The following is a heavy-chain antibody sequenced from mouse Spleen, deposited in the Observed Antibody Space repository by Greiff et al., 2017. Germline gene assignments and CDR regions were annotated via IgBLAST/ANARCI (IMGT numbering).Heavy chain of an antibody. J-gene: IGHJ1*03. CDR1: GYTFTSYW. V-gene: IGHV1-69*01. D-gene: IGHD2-4*01. Sequence: QVQLQQPGAELVMPGASVKLSCKASGYTFTSYWMHWVKQRPGQGLEWIGEIDPSDSYTNYNQKFKGKATLTVDKSSSPAYMQLSSLTSEDSAVYFCAREGCYDYYYWYFDVWGTGTTVTVSS. CDR3: AREGCYDYYYWYFDV. CDR2: IDPSDSYT.